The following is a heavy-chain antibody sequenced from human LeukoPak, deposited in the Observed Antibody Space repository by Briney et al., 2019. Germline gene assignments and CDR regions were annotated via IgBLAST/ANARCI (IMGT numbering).Heavy chain of an antibody. Sequence: PSETLSLTCTVSGGSISSYYWSWIRQPPGKGLEWIGYIYYSGSTNYNPSLKSRVTISVDTSKNQFSLKLSSVTAADTAVYYCARTYDYGGKARYWYFDLWGRGTLVTVSS. CDR3: ARTYDYGGKARYWYFDL. CDR1: GGSISSYY. V-gene: IGHV4-59*01. J-gene: IGHJ2*01. CDR2: IYYSGST. D-gene: IGHD4-23*01.